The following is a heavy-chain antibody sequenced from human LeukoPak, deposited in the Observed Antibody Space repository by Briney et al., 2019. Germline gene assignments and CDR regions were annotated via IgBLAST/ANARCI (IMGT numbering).Heavy chain of an antibody. CDR3: ARLPFYVLRNGFDP. CDR2: ITPIFGTA. D-gene: IGHD3-16*01. Sequence: ASVKVSCKASGGTFSSYAISWVRQAPGQGLEWMGGITPIFGTANYAQKFQGRVTITADESTSTAYMELSSLRSEDTAVYYCARLPFYVLRNGFDPWGRGPLVTVSS. J-gene: IGHJ5*02. CDR1: GGTFSSYA. V-gene: IGHV1-69*13.